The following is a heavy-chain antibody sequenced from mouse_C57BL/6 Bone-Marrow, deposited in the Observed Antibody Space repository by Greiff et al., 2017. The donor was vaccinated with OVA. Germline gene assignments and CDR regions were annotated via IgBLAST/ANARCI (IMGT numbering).Heavy chain of an antibody. D-gene: IGHD1-1*01. Sequence: QVHVKQPGAELVRPGTSVKLSCKASGYTFTSYWMHWVKQRPGQGLEWIGVIDPSDSYTNYNQKFKGKATLTVDTSSSTAYMQLSSLTSEDSAVYYCARRRYYGSSYEDYWGQGTTLTVSS. V-gene: IGHV1-59*01. J-gene: IGHJ2*01. CDR2: IDPSDSYT. CDR1: GYTFTSYW. CDR3: ARRRYYGSSYEDY.